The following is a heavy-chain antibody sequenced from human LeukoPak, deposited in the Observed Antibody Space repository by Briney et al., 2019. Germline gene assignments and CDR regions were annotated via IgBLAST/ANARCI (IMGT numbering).Heavy chain of an antibody. CDR3: ATNLDYYDSSGYYNWFDP. CDR2: IIPIFGTA. V-gene: IGHV1-69*05. Sequence: SVKVSCKSSGGTFSSYAISWVRQAPGQGLEWMGRIIPIFGTANYAQKFQGRVTITTDESTSTAYMELRSLRSDDTAVYYCATNLDYYDSSGYYNWFDPWGQGTLVTVSS. CDR1: GGTFSSYA. D-gene: IGHD3-22*01. J-gene: IGHJ5*02.